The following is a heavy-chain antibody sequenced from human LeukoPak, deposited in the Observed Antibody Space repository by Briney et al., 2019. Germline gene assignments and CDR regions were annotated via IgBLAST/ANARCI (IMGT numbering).Heavy chain of an antibody. J-gene: IGHJ3*02. V-gene: IGHV4-34*01. CDR1: GGSFSGYY. Sequence: SETLSLTCAVYGGSFSGYYWNWIRQSPGKGLEWIGEINHSGTTNYIASLKSRVTISVDTSKKQFSLKLSSVTAADTAVYYCARFPCSGDSCYSGIRAFDIWGQGTMVTVPS. CDR3: ARFPCSGDSCYSGIRAFDI. D-gene: IGHD2-15*01. CDR2: INHSGTT.